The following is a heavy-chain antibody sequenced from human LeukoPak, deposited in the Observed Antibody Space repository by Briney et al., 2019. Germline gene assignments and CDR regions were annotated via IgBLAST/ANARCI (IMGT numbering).Heavy chain of an antibody. CDR3: AKDWGAYYDSSGFYSGDFDY. Sequence: PGGSLRLSCAASGFTFDDYAMHWVRQAPGKGLEWVSLISEDGGSTYYADSVKGRFTTSRDNSKNSLYLQMNSLRTDDTALYYCAKDWGAYYDSSGFYSGDFDYWGQGTLVTVSS. J-gene: IGHJ4*02. CDR1: GFTFDDYA. D-gene: IGHD3-22*01. CDR2: ISEDGGST. V-gene: IGHV3-43*02.